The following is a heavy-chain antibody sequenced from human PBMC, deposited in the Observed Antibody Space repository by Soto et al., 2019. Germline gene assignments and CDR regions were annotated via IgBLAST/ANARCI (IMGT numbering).Heavy chain of an antibody. J-gene: IGHJ4*02. CDR2: IYYSGNA. CDR1: GGSISSSSYY. D-gene: IGHD3-22*01. CDR3: ARGSVDTVDSSGFYEY. V-gene: IGHV4-39*01. Sequence: QLQLQESGPGLVKPSETLSLTCTVSGGSISSSSYYWGWIRQPPGKGLEWIGSIYYSGNAYYNPSLKSRVTVSVDTSKNQFSLKVTSVTAADRAVYYCARGSVDTVDSSGFYEYWGQGTPVTVSS.